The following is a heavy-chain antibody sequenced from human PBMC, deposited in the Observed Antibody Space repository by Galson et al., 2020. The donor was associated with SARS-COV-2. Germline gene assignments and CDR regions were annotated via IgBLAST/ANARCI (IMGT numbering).Heavy chain of an antibody. Sequence: GESLKISCAASGFTVSSSYISWVHQAPGKGLEWVSLIYPTDNTFYADSVKGRFTISRDNSRNTLFLQMNSLRAEDTAVYYCLKEGSTINPDYWGQGTLVTVSS. CDR3: LKEGSTINPDY. J-gene: IGHJ4*02. V-gene: IGHV3-53*01. CDR2: IYPTDNT. D-gene: IGHD2-8*01. CDR1: GFTVSSSY.